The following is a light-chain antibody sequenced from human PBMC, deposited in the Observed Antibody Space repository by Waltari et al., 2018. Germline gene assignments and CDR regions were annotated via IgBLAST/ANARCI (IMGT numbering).Light chain of an antibody. CDR3: QQYDNLLLT. J-gene: IGKJ4*01. CDR1: QDISNY. Sequence: IRITQSRSSLSASVGDRDTITCQASQDISNYLNWYQQKPGKAPKLLIYDASNLETGVPSRFSGSGSGTDFTFTISSLQPEDIATYYCQQYDNLLLTFGGGTKVEIK. CDR2: DAS. V-gene: IGKV1-33*01.